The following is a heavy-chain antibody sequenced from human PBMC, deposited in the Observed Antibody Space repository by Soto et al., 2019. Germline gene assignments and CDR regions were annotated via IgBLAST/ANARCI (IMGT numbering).Heavy chain of an antibody. J-gene: IGHJ5*02. D-gene: IGHD3-22*01. CDR1: GYSISSGYY. Sequence: PSETLSLTCALSGYSISSGYYWGWLRQPPCKWLECIGSIYHGGSTYYNPSLNSRVTLSIDMTNNHVSLILNSVTAADTAVYYCARVGPWVPYYYDSSPYTFENWFDPWGQGTLVTVSS. V-gene: IGHV4-38-2*01. CDR3: ARVGPWVPYYYDSSPYTFENWFDP. CDR2: IYHGGST.